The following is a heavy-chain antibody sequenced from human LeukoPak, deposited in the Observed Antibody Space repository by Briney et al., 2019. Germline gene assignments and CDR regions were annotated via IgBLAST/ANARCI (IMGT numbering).Heavy chain of an antibody. CDR2: ISYDGSNK. CDR3: ARGRRGRLHGNREFDY. D-gene: IGHD6-25*01. CDR1: GLIFSSYA. J-gene: IGHJ4*02. Sequence: GGSLRLSCAASGLIFSSYAMHWVRQAPGKGLEWVAVISYDGSNKYYADSVKGRFTISRDNSKNTLYLQMNSLRAEDTAVYYCARGRRGRLHGNREFDYWGQGTLVTVSS. V-gene: IGHV3-30*04.